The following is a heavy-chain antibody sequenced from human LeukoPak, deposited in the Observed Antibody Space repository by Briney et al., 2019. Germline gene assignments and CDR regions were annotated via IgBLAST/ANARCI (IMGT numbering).Heavy chain of an antibody. J-gene: IGHJ4*02. CDR2: INPNSGGT. Sequence: ASVKVSCKASGYTFTGYYMHWVRQAPGQGLEWMGWINPNSGGTNYAQNFQGRVTMTTDTSISTAYMELSRLRSDDKAFYYCAKEGDSYDISGFYSYWGQGPLVAVSS. V-gene: IGHV1-2*02. CDR3: AKEGDSYDISGFYSY. CDR1: GYTFTGYY. D-gene: IGHD3-22*01.